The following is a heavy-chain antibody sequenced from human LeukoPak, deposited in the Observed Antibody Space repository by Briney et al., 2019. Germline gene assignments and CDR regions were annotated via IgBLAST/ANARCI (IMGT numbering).Heavy chain of an antibody. Sequence: SQTLSLTCTVSGGSISSGGYYWSWIRQPPGTGLEWIGYIYHSGSTYYNPSLKSRVTISVDRSKNQFSLKLSSVTAADTAVYYCARSDLNGDYGEAFDYWGQGTLVTVSS. CDR3: ARSDLNGDYGEAFDY. J-gene: IGHJ4*02. D-gene: IGHD4-17*01. CDR1: GGSISSGGYY. V-gene: IGHV4-30-2*01. CDR2: IYHSGST.